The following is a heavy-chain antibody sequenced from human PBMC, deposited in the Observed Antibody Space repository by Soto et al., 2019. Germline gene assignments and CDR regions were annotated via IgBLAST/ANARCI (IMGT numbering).Heavy chain of an antibody. CDR2: IYYSGST. V-gene: IGHV4-31*03. Sequence: QVQLQESGPGLVKPSQTLSLTCSVSGGSINSGGYYWSWIRQHPGKGLEWIGYIYYSGSTYYNPSPKSRVTISVDTSKNQFSLRLSSVTAADTAVYYCARPSSGYSSGAFDIWGQGTMVTVSS. D-gene: IGHD3-22*01. CDR1: GGSINSGGYY. J-gene: IGHJ3*02. CDR3: ARPSSGYSSGAFDI.